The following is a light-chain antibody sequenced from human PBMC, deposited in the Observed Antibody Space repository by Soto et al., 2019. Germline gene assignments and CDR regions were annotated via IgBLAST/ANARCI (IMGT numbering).Light chain of an antibody. CDR3: QQYNGYWT. V-gene: IGKV1-5*03. CDR2: EAS. J-gene: IGKJ1*01. Sequence: DLQMTQSPSTLSASVGDRVTITCRASQSISGSLAWYQQKPGKAPKLLIDEASNLQSGVPSRFSGSESGTEYDLTISSLQPDDSASYYCQQYNGYWTFGQGTRVEIK. CDR1: QSISGS.